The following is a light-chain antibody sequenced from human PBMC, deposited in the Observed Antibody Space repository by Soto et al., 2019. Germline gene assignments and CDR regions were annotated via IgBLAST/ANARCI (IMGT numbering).Light chain of an antibody. CDR1: QSVSSN. CDR3: KQDNNWPSWT. CDR2: GAS. J-gene: IGKJ1*01. Sequence: EIVLTQSPGTLSLSPGERATLSCRASQSVSSNLAWYQQKPGQAPRLLIYGASTRATGIPARFSGSGSGTEFTLTISSLQSEDFAVYYCKQDNNWPSWTCGQGPKVDIK. V-gene: IGKV3-15*01.